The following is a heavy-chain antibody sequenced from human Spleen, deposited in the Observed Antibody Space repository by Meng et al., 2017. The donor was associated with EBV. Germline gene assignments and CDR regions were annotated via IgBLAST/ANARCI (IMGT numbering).Heavy chain of an antibody. D-gene: IGHD3-16*02. CDR2: IYYTGST. V-gene: IGHV4-59*01. J-gene: IGHJ4*02. Sequence: HVQLQESGPRLVKPSETLSLICTVSGDSISTYYWNWVRQPPGKGLEWIGYIYYTGSTDYNPSLESRVTMSVDSSRNQFSLDLKSVTAADTAVYYCARGRSSYYFDAWGQGTLVTVSS. CDR3: ARGRSSYYFDA. CDR1: GDSISTYY.